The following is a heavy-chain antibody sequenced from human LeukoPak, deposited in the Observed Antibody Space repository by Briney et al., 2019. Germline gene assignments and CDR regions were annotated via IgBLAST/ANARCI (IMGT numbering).Heavy chain of an antibody. V-gene: IGHV3-48*03. CDR1: GFTFRSYK. J-gene: IGHJ3*01. Sequence: PGGSLRLSCAASGFTFRSYKLNWVRQAPGKGLEWVSYISDIGTTQHYADSVKGRFIISRDNAKNSLYLQMNSLTAEDTAVYYCARDRSKVTAYDDALDFWGQGTMVIVSS. CDR3: ARDRSKVTAYDDALDF. D-gene: IGHD2-21*02. CDR2: ISDIGTTQ.